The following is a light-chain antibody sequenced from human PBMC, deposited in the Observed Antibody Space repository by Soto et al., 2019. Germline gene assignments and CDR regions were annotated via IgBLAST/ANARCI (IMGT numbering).Light chain of an antibody. CDR2: GNS. V-gene: IGLV1-40*01. Sequence: QAVVTQPPSVSGAPGQRVTISCTGSSSNIGAGHDVHWYEQLPGTAPKLLIYGNSNRPSGVPDRFSGSKSGTSASLAIAGLQAEDEADYYCHSYDSSLSDYVFGSGTKLTVL. CDR1: SSNIGAGHD. CDR3: HSYDSSLSDYV. J-gene: IGLJ1*01.